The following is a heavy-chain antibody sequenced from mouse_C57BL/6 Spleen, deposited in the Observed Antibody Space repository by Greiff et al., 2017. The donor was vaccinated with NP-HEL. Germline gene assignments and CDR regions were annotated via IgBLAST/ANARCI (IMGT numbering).Heavy chain of an antibody. Sequence: VQLVESGPELVKPGASVKISCKASGYAFSSSWMNWVKQRPGKGLEWIGRIYPGDGDTNYNGKFKGKATLTADKSSSTAYMQLSSLTSEDSAVYFCAREGYYYGSSLYYYAMDYWGQGTSVTVSS. CDR2: IYPGDGDT. V-gene: IGHV1-82*01. J-gene: IGHJ4*01. CDR1: GYAFSSSW. CDR3: AREGYYYGSSLYYYAMDY. D-gene: IGHD1-1*01.